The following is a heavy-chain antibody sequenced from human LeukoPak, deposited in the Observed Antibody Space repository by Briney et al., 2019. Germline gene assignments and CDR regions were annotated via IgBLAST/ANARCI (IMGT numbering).Heavy chain of an antibody. CDR2: ISSSGTYI. CDR1: GFTFSSYR. J-gene: IGHJ4*02. Sequence: GGSLRLSCAASGFTFSSYRTNWVRQAPGKGLEWVSSISSSGTYIYYADSMKDRLTISRDNAKSTLYLQMDSLRADDTAVYYCARDFDYWGQGTLVTVSS. V-gene: IGHV3-21*01. CDR3: ARDFDY.